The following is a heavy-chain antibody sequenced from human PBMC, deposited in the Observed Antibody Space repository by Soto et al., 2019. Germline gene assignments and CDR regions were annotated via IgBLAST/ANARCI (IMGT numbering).Heavy chain of an antibody. D-gene: IGHD5-18*01. CDR2: INHSGST. Sequence: SETLSLTCAVYGWSFSGYYWSWIRQPPGKGLEWIGEINHSGSTNYNPSLKSRVTISVDTSKNQFSLKLSSVTAADTAVYYCARLSRGYSYGYYGMDVWGQGTTVTVSS. CDR1: GWSFSGYY. CDR3: ARLSRGYSYGYYGMDV. V-gene: IGHV4-34*01. J-gene: IGHJ6*02.